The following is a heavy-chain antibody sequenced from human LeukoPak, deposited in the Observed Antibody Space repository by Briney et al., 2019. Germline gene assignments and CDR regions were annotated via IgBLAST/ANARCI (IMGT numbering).Heavy chain of an antibody. CDR3: VGGGDWLPEY. J-gene: IGHJ4*01. CDR2: IYYSGST. CDR1: GGSISSYY. V-gene: IGHV4-59*01. Sequence: SETLSLTCTVSGGSISSYYWSWIRHSPGNGLEWIGLIYYSGSTKFNPSLKSRVAMSVDPSNNQFSLSLNSVTTTDTAVYFCVGGGDWLPEYWGRGTQVIVSS. D-gene: IGHD3/OR15-3a*01.